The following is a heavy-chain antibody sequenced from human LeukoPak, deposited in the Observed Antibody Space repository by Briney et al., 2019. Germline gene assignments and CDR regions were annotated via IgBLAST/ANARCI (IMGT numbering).Heavy chain of an antibody. CDR2: ISSSGNII. CDR1: GFPFSSYN. CDR3: AKGYSSLWYAYGDY. J-gene: IGHJ4*02. D-gene: IGHD6-13*01. V-gene: IGHV3-48*01. Sequence: QPGGSLRLSCAASGFPFSSYNINWVRQAPGKGLEWVSYISSSGNIIDYADSVKGRFTISRDNSKNTLYLQMNSLRAEDTALYYCAKGYSSLWYAYGDYWGPGTLVTVSS.